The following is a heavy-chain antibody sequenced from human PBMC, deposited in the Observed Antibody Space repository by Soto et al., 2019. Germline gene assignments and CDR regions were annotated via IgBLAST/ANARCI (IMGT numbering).Heavy chain of an antibody. CDR1: GFTFSSYG. V-gene: IGHV3-30*19. CDR3: ARVSYYYGSGSMPLDV. Sequence: QVQLVESGGGVVQPGRSLRLSCAASGFTFSSYGMHWVRQAPGKGLEWVAVIWYDGSNKYYADSVKGRFTISRDNSKNTLYLQMNSLRAEDTAVYYCARVSYYYGSGSMPLDVWGQGTTVTVSS. D-gene: IGHD3-10*01. CDR2: IWYDGSNK. J-gene: IGHJ6*02.